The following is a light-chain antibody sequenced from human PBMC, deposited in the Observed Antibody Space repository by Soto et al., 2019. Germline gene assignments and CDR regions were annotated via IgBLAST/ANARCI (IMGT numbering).Light chain of an antibody. Sequence: IQMTQSPSSLSASVGDSVTVTCRASQSINIYLNWYQQKPGKAPTLLIYGASSLQSGVPSRFTGGGSRTDFTLTISSPQPEEFATDYCQQTYRSPDTFGQGTKLEIK. V-gene: IGKV1-39*01. CDR3: QQTYRSPDT. CDR2: GAS. CDR1: QSINIY. J-gene: IGKJ2*01.